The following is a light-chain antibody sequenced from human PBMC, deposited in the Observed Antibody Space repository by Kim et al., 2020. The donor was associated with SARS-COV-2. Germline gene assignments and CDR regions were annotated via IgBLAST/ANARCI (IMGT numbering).Light chain of an antibody. CDR3: ASWDDSRSGFVV. CDR1: SSNIGNNF. CDR2: KNH. Sequence: QSVLSQAPSASGTPGQRVTISCSGSSSNIGNNFVYWYQQIPGTAPKVLIYKNHRRPSGVPDRFSGSKSGTSASLAISGLRSEDEGDYYCASWDDSRSGFVVFGGGTQLTVL. J-gene: IGLJ2*01. V-gene: IGLV1-47*01.